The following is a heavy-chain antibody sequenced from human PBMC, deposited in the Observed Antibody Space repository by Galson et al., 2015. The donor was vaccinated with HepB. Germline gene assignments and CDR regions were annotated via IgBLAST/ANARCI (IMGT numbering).Heavy chain of an antibody. CDR2: IRSKANSYAT. CDR1: GFTFSGSA. Sequence: SLRLSCAASGFTFSGSAMHWVRQASGKGLEWVGRIRSKANSYATAYAASVKGRFTISRDDSKNTAYLQMNSLKTEDTAVYYCTRLGYSSGWYDWGQGTLVTVSS. V-gene: IGHV3-73*01. J-gene: IGHJ4*02. D-gene: IGHD6-19*01. CDR3: TRLGYSSGWYD.